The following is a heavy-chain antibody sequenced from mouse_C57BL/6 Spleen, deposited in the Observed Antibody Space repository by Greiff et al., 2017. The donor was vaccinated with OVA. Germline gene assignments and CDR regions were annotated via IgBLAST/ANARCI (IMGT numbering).Heavy chain of an antibody. Sequence: VQLQQSGAELVRPGTSVKMSCKASGYTFTNYWIGWAKQRPGHGLEWIGDIYPGGGYTNYNEKFKGKATLTADKSSSTAYMQFSSLTSEDSAIYYCARWSKDYAMDYWGQGTSVTVSS. D-gene: IGHD2-5*01. V-gene: IGHV1-63*01. CDR1: GYTFTNYW. J-gene: IGHJ4*01. CDR2: IYPGGGYT. CDR3: ARWSKDYAMDY.